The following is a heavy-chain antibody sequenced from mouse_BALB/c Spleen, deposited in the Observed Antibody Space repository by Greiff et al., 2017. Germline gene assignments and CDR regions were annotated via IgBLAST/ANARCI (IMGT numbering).Heavy chain of an antibody. D-gene: IGHD2-4*01. J-gene: IGHJ4*01. Sequence: VKLMESGPGLVAPSQSLSITCTVSGFSLTGYGVNWVRQPPGKGLEWLGMIWGDGSTDYNSALKSRLSISKDNSKSQVFLKMNSLQTDDTARYYCARDRYDYDSYAMDYWGQGTSVTVSA. CDR3: ARDRYDYDSYAMDY. CDR1: GFSLTGYG. V-gene: IGHV2-6-7*01. CDR2: IWGDGST.